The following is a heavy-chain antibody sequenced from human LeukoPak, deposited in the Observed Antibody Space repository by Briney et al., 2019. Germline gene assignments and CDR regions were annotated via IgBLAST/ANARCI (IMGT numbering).Heavy chain of an antibody. CDR1: GGTFSSYA. CDR2: INTNTGNP. D-gene: IGHD2-15*01. J-gene: IGHJ4*02. V-gene: IGHV7-4-1*02. Sequence: ASVKVSCKASGGTFSSYAISWVRQAPGQGLEWMGWINTNTGNPTYAQGFTGRFVFSLDTSVSTAYLQISSLEAEDTAVYYCARRYCSGSSCQIDYWGQGTLLTVSS. CDR3: ARRYCSGSSCQIDY.